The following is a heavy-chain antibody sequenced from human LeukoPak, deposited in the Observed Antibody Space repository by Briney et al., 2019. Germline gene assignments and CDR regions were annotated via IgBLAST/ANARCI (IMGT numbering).Heavy chain of an antibody. CDR3: AGHTGGTTNDL. CDR2: AHYSGST. J-gene: IGHJ2*01. CDR1: GGSISSYY. D-gene: IGHD1-7*01. V-gene: IGHV4-59*08. Sequence: SETLSLTCTVSGGSISSYYGSWIRQPPGKGLEWIGYAHYSGSTNYNRSLKSRVTLSVDTSKDQFSLKLTSVTAADTAVYYCAGHTGGTTNDLWGRGTLVTVSS.